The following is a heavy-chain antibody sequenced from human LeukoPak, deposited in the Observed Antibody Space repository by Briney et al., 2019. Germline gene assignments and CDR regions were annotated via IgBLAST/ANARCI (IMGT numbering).Heavy chain of an antibody. J-gene: IGHJ6*02. V-gene: IGHV4-39*01. CDR3: ARGGGYYYGMDV. Sequence: SETLSLTCTVSGGSTSSSGYYWGWVRQPPGKGLGWVGSIYNSGSTYYNPSLKSRVTISVDTSKNQFSLKVSSVTAADTAVYYCARGGGYYYGMDVWGQGTTVTVSS. CDR1: GGSTSSSGYY. CDR2: IYNSGST. D-gene: IGHD2-15*01.